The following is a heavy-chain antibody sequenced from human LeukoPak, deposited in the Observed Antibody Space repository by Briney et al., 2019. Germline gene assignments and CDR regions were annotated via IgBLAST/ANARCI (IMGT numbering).Heavy chain of an antibody. Sequence: SEMMSLTWTVASGSTTNYYWRWCRQPAEGTLEWVGYIYSRANTNYNPSLRSRVTVSVDMSRNQSSLRLTSVTAADTAVYYCARARYSDGFGWFDYWGQGALVTISS. J-gene: IGHJ4*02. CDR3: ARARYSDGFGWFDY. V-gene: IGHV4-59*13. CDR1: SGSTTNYY. D-gene: IGHD5-18*01. CDR2: IYSRANT.